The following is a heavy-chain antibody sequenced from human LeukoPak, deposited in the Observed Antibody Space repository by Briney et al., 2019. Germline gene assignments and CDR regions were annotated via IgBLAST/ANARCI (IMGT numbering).Heavy chain of an antibody. CDR2: FDPEAGET. CDR1: GYTLNEYS. D-gene: IGHD5-12*01. J-gene: IGHJ5*02. Sequence: ASVKVSCKVSGYTLNEYSMHWVRQAPGKGLEWMGGFDPEAGETIYAQKFDGSVTMTEDTSTDTAFMELSSLRSEDTAVFYCVTSSWGYGFVPGGQGTLVTVST. V-gene: IGHV1-24*01. CDR3: VTSSWGYGFVP.